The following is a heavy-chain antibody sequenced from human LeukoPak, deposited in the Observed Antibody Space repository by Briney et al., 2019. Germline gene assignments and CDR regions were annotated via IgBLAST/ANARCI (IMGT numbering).Heavy chain of an antibody. CDR3: TSRPKYYYYYMDV. Sequence: PGGSLRLSCAASGFTFSGSAMHWVRQASGKGLEWVGRIRSKANSYATAYAASVKGRFTISRDDSKNTAYLQMNSLKTEDTAVYYCTSRPKYYYYYMDVWGKGTTVTVSS. J-gene: IGHJ6*03. CDR2: IRSKANSYAT. V-gene: IGHV3-73*01. CDR1: GFTFSGSA.